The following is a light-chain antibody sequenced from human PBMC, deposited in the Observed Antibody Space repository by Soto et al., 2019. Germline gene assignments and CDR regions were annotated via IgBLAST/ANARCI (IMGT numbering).Light chain of an antibody. CDR2: DVS. Sequence: EIVLTQSPATLSLSPGERATLSCGASQSISSNSLAWYQQKPGLAPRLLIYDVSRRATDIPDRFGGSGSGTDFTLTISRLEPEDFAVYYCQQYGSSPPYTFGQGTKLEIK. V-gene: IGKV3D-20*01. CDR1: QSISSNS. CDR3: QQYGSSPPYT. J-gene: IGKJ2*01.